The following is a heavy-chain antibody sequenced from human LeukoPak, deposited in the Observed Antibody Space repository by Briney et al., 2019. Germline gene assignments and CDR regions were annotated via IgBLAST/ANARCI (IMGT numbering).Heavy chain of an antibody. Sequence: GGSLRLSCEASGFTFTTYSMTWVRQAPGKGLEWVSIISSGSSAIFSADALKGRFTISRDNAKNSLYLQMNSLRAEDTAVYYCARDNRVLISSSTNFDYWGQGTLVTVSS. D-gene: IGHD6-6*01. CDR2: ISSGSSAI. CDR3: ARDNRVLISSSTNFDY. CDR1: GFTFTTYS. J-gene: IGHJ4*02. V-gene: IGHV3-21*01.